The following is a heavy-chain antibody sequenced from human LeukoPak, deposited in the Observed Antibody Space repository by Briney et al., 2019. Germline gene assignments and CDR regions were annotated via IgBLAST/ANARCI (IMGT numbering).Heavy chain of an antibody. D-gene: IGHD1-26*01. V-gene: IGHV1-3*01. CDR1: GYTFTSYA. J-gene: IGHJ6*02. CDR3: ARDRGGRGNLLLYFGLDV. Sequence: GASVKVSCKASGYTFTSYAMHWVRQAPGQRLEWMGWINAGNGNTKYSQKFQGRVTITRDTSASTAYMELSSLRSEDTAVYYCARDRGGRGNLLLYFGLDVWGQGTTVTVSS. CDR2: INAGNGNT.